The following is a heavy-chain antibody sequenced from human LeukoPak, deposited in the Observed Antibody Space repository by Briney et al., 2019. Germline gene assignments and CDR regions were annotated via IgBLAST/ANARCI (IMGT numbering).Heavy chain of an antibody. V-gene: IGHV3-23*01. CDR3: AKVFGNWYLDY. Sequence: PGGSLRLSCAASGFTFSSYAMGWVRQAPGKGLEWVSGISGSGGTTYYADSVKGRFTISRDNSKNTLYLQMNCLRAEDTAVYYCAKVFGNWYLDYWGQGTLVTVSS. J-gene: IGHJ4*02. CDR1: GFTFSSYA. CDR2: ISGSGGTT. D-gene: IGHD6-13*01.